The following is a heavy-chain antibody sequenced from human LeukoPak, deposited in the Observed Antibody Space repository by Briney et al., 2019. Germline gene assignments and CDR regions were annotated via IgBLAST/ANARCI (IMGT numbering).Heavy chain of an antibody. D-gene: IGHD3-22*01. Sequence: SETLSLTCTVSGGSISSYYWSWIRQPPGKGLERIGYIYYSGSTYYNPSLKSRVTISVDTSKNQISLKLSSVTAADTAVYYCARDLRDSSGYYYVNDWGQGTLVTVSS. V-gene: IGHV4-59*12. J-gene: IGHJ4*02. CDR3: ARDLRDSSGYYYVND. CDR1: GGSISSYY. CDR2: IYYSGST.